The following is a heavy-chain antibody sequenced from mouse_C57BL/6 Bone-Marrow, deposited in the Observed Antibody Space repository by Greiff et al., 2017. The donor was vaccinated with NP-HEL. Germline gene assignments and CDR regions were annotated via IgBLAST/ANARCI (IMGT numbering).Heavy chain of an antibody. D-gene: IGHD1-1*01. V-gene: IGHV2-2*01. CDR2: IWSGGST. Sequence: VQLVESGPGLVQPSQSLSITCTVSGFSFTSYGVHWVRQSPGKGLEWLGVIWSGGSTDYNAAFISRLSISKDNSKSQVFFKMNSLQADDTAIYYCARYGVGAYWGQGTLVTVSA. CDR3: ARYGVGAY. CDR1: GFSFTSYG. J-gene: IGHJ3*01.